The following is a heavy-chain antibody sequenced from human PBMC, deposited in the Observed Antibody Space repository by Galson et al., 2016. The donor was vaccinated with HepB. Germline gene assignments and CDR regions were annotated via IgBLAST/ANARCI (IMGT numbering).Heavy chain of an antibody. CDR2: ISGSDGST. CDR3: AKGDPYYYYGMDV. V-gene: IGHV3-23*01. Sequence: SLRLSCAASGFTFSSYAMSWVRQAPGKGLEWVSAISGSDGSTYYADSVMGRFTISRDNSKNTLYLQMNSLRADDTAVDYCAKGDPYYYYGMDVWGQGTPVTVSS. CDR1: GFTFSSYA. J-gene: IGHJ6*02.